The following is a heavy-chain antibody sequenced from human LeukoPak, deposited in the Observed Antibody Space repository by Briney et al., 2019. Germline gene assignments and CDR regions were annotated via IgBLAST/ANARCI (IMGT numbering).Heavy chain of an antibody. CDR1: GGSISSYY. V-gene: IGHV4-59*08. CDR2: IYYSGST. J-gene: IGHJ6*03. D-gene: IGHD4-11*01. CDR3: ARLGKTTVSSYYYYYYYMDV. Sequence: SETLSLTCTVSGGSISSYYWSWIRQPPRKGLEWIGYIYYSGSTNYNPSLKSRVTISVDTSKNQFSLKLSSVTAADTAVCYCARLGKTTVSSYYYYYYYMDVWGKGTTVTVSS.